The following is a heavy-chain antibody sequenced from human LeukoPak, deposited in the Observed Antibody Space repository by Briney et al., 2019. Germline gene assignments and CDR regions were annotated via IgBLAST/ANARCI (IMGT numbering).Heavy chain of an antibody. J-gene: IGHJ4*02. Sequence: GGSLRLSCAASGFTVRSYWMHWVRQAPGKGLEWVSRVIRDGSFTNYAYSVKGRFTISRDNAKNTLYLQMSSLRAEDTAVYFCVRDGDDFNFDYWGQGSLVTVSS. CDR1: GFTVRSYW. CDR2: VIRDGSFT. CDR3: VRDGDDFNFDY. V-gene: IGHV3-74*01. D-gene: IGHD5-24*01.